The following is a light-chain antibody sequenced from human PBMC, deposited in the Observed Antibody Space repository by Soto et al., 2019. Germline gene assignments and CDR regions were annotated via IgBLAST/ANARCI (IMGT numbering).Light chain of an antibody. J-gene: IGKJ1*01. CDR3: QQYNNWPRM. V-gene: IGKV3-15*01. Sequence: EIVLSQSPPPLPESPRERASLSCRASQSVISDLAWYHQKPGQAPRLHIYGASTRASGIPARFSGSGSGTEFTLTINSLQYEDFSGYYYQQYNNWPRMFGQGTRLISN. CDR1: QSVISD. CDR2: GAS.